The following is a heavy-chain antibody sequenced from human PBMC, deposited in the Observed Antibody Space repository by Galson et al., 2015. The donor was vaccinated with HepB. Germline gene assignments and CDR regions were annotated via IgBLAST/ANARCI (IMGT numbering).Heavy chain of an antibody. V-gene: IGHV6-1*01. CDR2: TFYRSKWYN. D-gene: IGHD1-14*01. Sequence: CAISGDSVSSKSAAWNWIRQSPSRGLEWLGRTFYRSKWYNDYALSAKSRITINPDTSKNQFSLQLDSVTPEDTAVYYCARDEGGIRPWGQGTLVTVSS. CDR3: ARDEGGIRP. CDR1: GDSVSSKSAA. J-gene: IGHJ5*02.